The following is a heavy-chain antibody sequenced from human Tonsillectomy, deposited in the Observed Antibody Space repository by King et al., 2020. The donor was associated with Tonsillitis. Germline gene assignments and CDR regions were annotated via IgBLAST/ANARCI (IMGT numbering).Heavy chain of an antibody. Sequence: VQLVESGGGVVQPGRSLRLSCAASGFTFSSYVMHWVRQAPGKGREWGAVIWYDGSNKYYGDSVKGRFTLSRDNSKNTLYLQMNSLRAEDTAVYYCARAYCSSTSCYGYFDYWGQGTLVTVSS. CDR2: IWYDGSNK. CDR1: GFTFSSYV. V-gene: IGHV3-33*01. CDR3: ARAYCSSTSCYGYFDY. D-gene: IGHD2-2*01. J-gene: IGHJ4*02.